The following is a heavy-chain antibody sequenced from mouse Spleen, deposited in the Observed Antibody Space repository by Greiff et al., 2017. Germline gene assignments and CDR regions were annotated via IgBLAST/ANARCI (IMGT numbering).Heavy chain of an antibody. V-gene: IGHV2-2*02. J-gene: IGHJ2*01. CDR2: IWSGGST. Sequence: VQLQESGPGLVQPSQSLSITCTVSGFSLSSYGVHWVRQSPGKGLEWLGVIWSGGSTDYNAVFISRLSISKDNSKSQVLFKMNSLQANDTAIYYCARRNWDVGALDYWGQGTTLTVSS. CDR3: ARRNWDVGALDY. D-gene: IGHD4-1*01. CDR1: GFSLSSYG.